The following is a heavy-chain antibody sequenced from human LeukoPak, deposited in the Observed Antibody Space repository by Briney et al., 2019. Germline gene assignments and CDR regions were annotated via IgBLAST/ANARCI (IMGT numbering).Heavy chain of an antibody. V-gene: IGHV1-69*13. J-gene: IGHJ4*02. CDR2: IIPLFGTA. CDR3: ARDLLGSASSYSSGAWDY. Sequence: AASVKVSCKASGGTFNNYAISWVRQAPGQGLEWTGGIIPLFGTADYAQKFQGRVTITADESTSTAYMEVSSLRLEDTAVYYCARDLLGSASSYSSGAWDYWGQGTLVTVSS. CDR1: GGTFNNYA. D-gene: IGHD3-22*01.